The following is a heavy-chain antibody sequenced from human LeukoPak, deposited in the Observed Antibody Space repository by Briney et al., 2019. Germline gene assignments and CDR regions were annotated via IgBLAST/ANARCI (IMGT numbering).Heavy chain of an antibody. CDR2: IYYRGST. J-gene: IGHJ3*02. CDR3: ARSPWLTPSSAFDI. Sequence: PSETLSLTCTVSGGSISSHYWSWIRQPPGKGQEWIGYIYYRGSTNYNPSLKSRVTISVDTSKNQFSLKLSSVTAADTAVYYCARSPWLTPSSAFDIWGQGTMVTVSS. D-gene: IGHD6-19*01. CDR1: GGSISSHY. V-gene: IGHV4-59*08.